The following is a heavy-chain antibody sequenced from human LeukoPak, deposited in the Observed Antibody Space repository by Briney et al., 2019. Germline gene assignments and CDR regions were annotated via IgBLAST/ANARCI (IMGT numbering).Heavy chain of an antibody. J-gene: IGHJ6*02. V-gene: IGHV4-31*03. CDR1: GGSISSDDNF. CDR2: IYYSGST. CDR3: ARERYLGGDYYFGMDV. Sequence: SETLSHTCTVSGGSISSDDNFWTWIRQHPGKGLEWIGYIYYSGSTYYNPSLRSRVTISLDTSKTQFSLKLTSVTAADTAVYYCARERYLGGDYYFGMDVWGQGTTVTVSS. D-gene: IGHD3-10*01.